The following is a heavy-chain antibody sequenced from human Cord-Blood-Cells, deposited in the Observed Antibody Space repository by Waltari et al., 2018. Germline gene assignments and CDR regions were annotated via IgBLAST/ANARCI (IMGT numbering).Heavy chain of an antibody. J-gene: IGHJ4*02. CDR3: ARDKAAAGSYIDY. CDR1: GYTFTRYY. V-gene: IGHV1-46*01. Sequence: QVQLVQSGAEVKKHGASVKVSCKASGYTFTRYYMPWVRQAPGQGLEGMGIINPSGGRTSYEQKFQGRVTMTRDTSTSTVYMELSSLRSEDTAVYYCARDKAAAGSYIDYWGQGTLVTVSS. CDR2: INPSGGRT. D-gene: IGHD6-13*01.